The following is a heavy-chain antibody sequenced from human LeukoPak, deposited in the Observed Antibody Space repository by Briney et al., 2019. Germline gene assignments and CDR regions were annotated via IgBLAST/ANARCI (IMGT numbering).Heavy chain of an antibody. D-gene: IGHD6-13*01. Sequence: PGGSLRLSCAASGFTFRSYAMSWVRQAPGKGLEWVSVISGYGDSTYYADSVKGRFTISRDKSKNTLFLQMNSLRVEDTAVYYCAKAISSSWYYFDYWGQGTLVAVSS. J-gene: IGHJ4*02. CDR1: GFTFRSYA. V-gene: IGHV3-23*01. CDR2: ISGYGDST. CDR3: AKAISSSWYYFDY.